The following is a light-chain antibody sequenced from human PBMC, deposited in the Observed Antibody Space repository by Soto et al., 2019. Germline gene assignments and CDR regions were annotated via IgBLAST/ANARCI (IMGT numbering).Light chain of an antibody. CDR1: QSVSSN. CDR3: QQYNNWPPWT. CDR2: GAF. Sequence: IVMTQSPATLSVSPGERATLSCRASQSVSSNLAWYQQKPCQAPRLLIYGAFTRATGSPARFSGSGSGTEFNLTIRSLQSEDFAVYYCQQYNNWPPWTFGQGTKVEIK. J-gene: IGKJ1*01. V-gene: IGKV3-15*01.